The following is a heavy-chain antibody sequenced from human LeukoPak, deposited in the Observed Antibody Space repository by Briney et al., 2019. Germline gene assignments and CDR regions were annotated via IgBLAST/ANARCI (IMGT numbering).Heavy chain of an antibody. Sequence: PGGSLRLSCAASGFTFSDYYMSWIRQAPGKGLEWVSYISSSGSTIYYADSVKGRFTISRDNAKNSLYLQMNSLRADDTAVYYCARAIPSRIQLWSSDYYYMDVWGKGTTVTVSS. J-gene: IGHJ6*03. CDR2: ISSSGSTI. V-gene: IGHV3-11*04. CDR1: GFTFSDYY. D-gene: IGHD5-18*01. CDR3: ARAIPSRIQLWSSDYYYMDV.